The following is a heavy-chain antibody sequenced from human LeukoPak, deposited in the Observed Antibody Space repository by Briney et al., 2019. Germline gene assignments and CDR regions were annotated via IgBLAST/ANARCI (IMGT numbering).Heavy chain of an antibody. Sequence: GASVKVSCKASGYTFTNSDINWVRQAPGQGLEWMGWMNPNSGKTGYARKFQGRVTFTRNSSISTAYMDLSSLRSEDTAVYYYARGVRFSDFYYYMDVWGQGTTVTVSS. D-gene: IGHD3-3*01. J-gene: IGHJ6*03. CDR3: ARGVRFSDFYYYMDV. V-gene: IGHV1-8*03. CDR2: MNPNSGKT. CDR1: GYTFTNSD.